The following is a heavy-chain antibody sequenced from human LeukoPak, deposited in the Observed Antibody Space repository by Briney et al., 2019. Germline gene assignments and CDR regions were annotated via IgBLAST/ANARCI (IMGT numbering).Heavy chain of an antibody. CDR1: GYTFTSYA. J-gene: IGHJ4*02. Sequence: ASVKVSCKASGYTFTSYAMHWVRQAPGQRLEWMGWINAGNGNTKYSQNFQGRVTFISNTSATTAFMELSSLRSEDAAVYYCARDSGSGNNDYWGQGTLVTVSS. CDR2: INAGNGNT. CDR3: ARDSGSGNNDY. V-gene: IGHV1-3*01. D-gene: IGHD1-26*01.